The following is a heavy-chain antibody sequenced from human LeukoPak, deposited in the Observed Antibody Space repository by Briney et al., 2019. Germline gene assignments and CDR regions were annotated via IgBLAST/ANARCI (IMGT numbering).Heavy chain of an antibody. CDR2: ISSSGSTI. V-gene: IGHV3-48*03. CDR3: ARESYWGSSAKGFDY. J-gene: IGHJ4*02. CDR1: GFTFSSYE. Sequence: GGSLRLSCAASGFTFSSYEMNWVRQAPGKGLEWVSYISSSGSTIYYADSVKGRFTISRDNGKNSLYLQMNSLRAEDTAVYYCARESYWGSSAKGFDYWGQGTLVTVSS. D-gene: IGHD7-27*01.